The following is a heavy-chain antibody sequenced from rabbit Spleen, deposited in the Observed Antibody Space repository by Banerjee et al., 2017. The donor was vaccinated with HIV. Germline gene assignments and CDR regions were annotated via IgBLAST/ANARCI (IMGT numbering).Heavy chain of an antibody. J-gene: IGHJ4*01. CDR3: ARGSAAMTMVITGYYLSL. CDR1: GLDFSGDSY. D-gene: IGHD2-1*01. Sequence: QSLEESGGDLVKPGASLTLTCKASGLDFSGDSYDSYMCWVRQAPGKGLEWIACIDIGSSGFTYFATWAKGRFTCSKTSSTTVTLEMTSLTVADTATYFCARGSAAMTMVITGYYLSLWGQGTLSPS. CDR2: IDIGSSGFT. V-gene: IGHV1S40*01.